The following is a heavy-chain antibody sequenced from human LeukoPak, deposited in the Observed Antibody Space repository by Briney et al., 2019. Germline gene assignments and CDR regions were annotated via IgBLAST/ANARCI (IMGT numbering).Heavy chain of an antibody. D-gene: IGHD3-22*01. CDR2: IYRDGRT. CDR3: ARGLFLSGYLDAFDI. Sequence: GGSLRLSCAASGFTVSNKYMTWVRQAPGKGLEWVSLIYRDGRTYYADSVKGRCTISRDNSRNTLYLQMNSLRVEDTAMYYCARGLFLSGYLDAFDIWGQGTVVTVSS. J-gene: IGHJ3*02. CDR1: GFTVSNKY. V-gene: IGHV3-53*01.